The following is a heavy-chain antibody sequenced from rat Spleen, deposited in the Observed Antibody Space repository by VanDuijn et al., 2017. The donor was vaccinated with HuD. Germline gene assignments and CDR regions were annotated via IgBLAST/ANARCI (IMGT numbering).Heavy chain of an antibody. CDR2: ISYKGDTT. Sequence: EVQLVESGGGLVQPGRSLKLSCAASGFTFSNYDMAWVRQAPTKGLEWVASISYKGDTTYYGDSVKGRFTVSRDNAKSTLYLQMDSLRSEDTATYYCVRQDTSGYSNWFTYWGQGALVTVSS. CDR3: VRQDTSGYSNWFTY. J-gene: IGHJ3*01. CDR1: GFTFSNYD. V-gene: IGHV5-22*01. D-gene: IGHD4-3*01.